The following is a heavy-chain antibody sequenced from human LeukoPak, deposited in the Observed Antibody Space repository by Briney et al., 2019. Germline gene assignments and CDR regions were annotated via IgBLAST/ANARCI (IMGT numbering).Heavy chain of an antibody. CDR3: ARWYSSGWYHWFDP. CDR2: IYYSGST. CDR1: GGSISSGGYY. Sequence: PSQTPSLTCTVSGGSISSGGYYWSWIRQHPGKGLEWIGYIYYSGSTYYNPSLKSRVTISVDTSKNQFSLKLSSVTAADTAVYYCARWYSSGWYHWFDPWGQGTLVTVSS. V-gene: IGHV4-31*03. D-gene: IGHD6-19*01. J-gene: IGHJ5*02.